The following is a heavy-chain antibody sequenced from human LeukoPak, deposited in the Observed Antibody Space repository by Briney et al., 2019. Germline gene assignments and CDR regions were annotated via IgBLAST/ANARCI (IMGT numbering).Heavy chain of an antibody. Sequence: PSETLSLTCTVSDGSISTYYWSWIRQPAGKGLEWIGYIYHSGSTNYNPSLKSRVTISVDTSKNQFSLKLSSVTAADTAVYYCARGGSGSGSYSDITAYYYMDVWGKGTTVTVSS. CDR3: ARGGSGSGSYSDITAYYYMDV. J-gene: IGHJ6*03. V-gene: IGHV4-59*01. CDR1: DGSISTYY. D-gene: IGHD3-10*01. CDR2: IYHSGST.